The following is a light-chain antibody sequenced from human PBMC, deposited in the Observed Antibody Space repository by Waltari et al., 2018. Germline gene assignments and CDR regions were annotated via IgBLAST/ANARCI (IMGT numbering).Light chain of an antibody. CDR1: QSVSSN. J-gene: IGKJ1*01. CDR3: KQYSNWRT. CDR2: DAS. V-gene: IGKV3-15*01. Sequence: EIVMTQSPATLSVSPGESAALSCRARQSVSSNLAWYQQKPGQAPRLLIYDASTRASGIPARFSGSGSGTEFTLTISSLQSEDFAVYYCKQYSNWRTFGQGTKVEIK.